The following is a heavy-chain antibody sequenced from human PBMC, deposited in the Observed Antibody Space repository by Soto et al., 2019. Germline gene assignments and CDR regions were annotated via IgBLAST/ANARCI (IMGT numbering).Heavy chain of an antibody. V-gene: IGHV4-34*01. CDR3: ARRWYFYYYMDV. CDR1: GGSFSGYY. J-gene: IGHJ6*03. CDR2: ITHSGST. D-gene: IGHD2-15*01. Sequence: SETLSLTCAVYGGSFSGYYWSWIRQPPGKGLEWVGEITHSGSTSYNPSLKTRVTISVDTSKNQFSLKLSSVTAADTAAYYCARRWYFYYYMDVWGKGTTVTVCS.